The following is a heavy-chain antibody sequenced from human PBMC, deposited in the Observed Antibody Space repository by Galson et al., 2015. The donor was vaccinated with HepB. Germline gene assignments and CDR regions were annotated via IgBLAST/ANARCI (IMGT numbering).Heavy chain of an antibody. CDR1: GFTFSSSI. J-gene: IGHJ4*02. V-gene: IGHV3-48*02. CDR2: ISISSSTI. CDR3: ATVRGYSYGYDY. D-gene: IGHD5-18*01. Sequence: SPRLSCAASGFTFSSSIMNWVRQAPGKGLEWVSYISISSSTIYYADSVKGRFTISRDNAKNSLYLQMNGLRDDDTAVYYCATVRGYSYGYDYWGQGTLVTVSS.